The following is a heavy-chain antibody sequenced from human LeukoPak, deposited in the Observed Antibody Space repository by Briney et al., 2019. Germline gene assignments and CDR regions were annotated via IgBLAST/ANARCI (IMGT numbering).Heavy chain of an antibody. V-gene: IGHV1-18*01. CDR1: VYTFTSYG. CDR3: AREHFDY. CDR2: SSAYNGNT. Sequence: ASVKVSCKASVYTFTSYGIIWVRQAPGQGLEWMGWSSAYNGNTNSAQKFQGRVTMTTDTFTSTAYLELRSLRSDDTAVYYCAREHFDYWGQGTLVTVSS. J-gene: IGHJ4*02.